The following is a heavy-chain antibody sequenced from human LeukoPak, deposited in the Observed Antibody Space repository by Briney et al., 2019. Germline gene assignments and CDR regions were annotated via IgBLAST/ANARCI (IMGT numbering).Heavy chain of an antibody. D-gene: IGHD3-22*01. J-gene: IGHJ4*02. CDR3: ARDFFISSGYYSSSIVPDDY. Sequence: ASVKVSCKASGYTFTGYYMHWVRQAPGQGLEWMGWINPNSGGTNYAQKFQGRVTMTRDTAISTAYMELSRLRSDDTAVYLCARDFFISSGYYSSSIVPDDYWGKGTMVTVSS. CDR1: GYTFTGYY. V-gene: IGHV1-2*02. CDR2: INPNSGGT.